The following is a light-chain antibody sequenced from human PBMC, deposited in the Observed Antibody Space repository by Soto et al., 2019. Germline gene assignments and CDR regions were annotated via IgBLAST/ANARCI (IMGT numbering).Light chain of an antibody. J-gene: IGLJ2*01. CDR2: EDN. V-gene: IGLV6-57*04. CDR1: SGSIASNY. CDR3: QSYDSSQEV. Sequence: NFMLTQPHSVSESPGKTVTISCTRSSGSIASNYVQWYQQRPGSAPTTVIYEDNQRPSGAPDRFSGSIDSSSNSASLTISGLKTEDEADYYCQSYDSSQEVFGGGTQLTVL.